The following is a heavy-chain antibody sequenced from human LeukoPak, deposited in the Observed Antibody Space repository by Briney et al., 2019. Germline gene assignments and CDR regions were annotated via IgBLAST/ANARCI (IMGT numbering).Heavy chain of an antibody. CDR1: GGSISSYY. CDR3: ARVGSHYDGEDFFDY. D-gene: IGHD3-3*01. Sequence: SETLSLTCTVSGGSISSYYWSWIRQPPGKGLEWIGYIYYSGSTNYNPSLKSRVTISVDTSKNQFSLKLSSVTAADTAVYYCARVGSHYDGEDFFDYWGQGTLVTVSS. V-gene: IGHV4-59*01. CDR2: IYYSGST. J-gene: IGHJ4*02.